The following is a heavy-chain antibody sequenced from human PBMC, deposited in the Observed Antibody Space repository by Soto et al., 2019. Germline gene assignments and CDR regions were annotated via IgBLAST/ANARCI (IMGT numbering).Heavy chain of an antibody. CDR2: IYYSGYT. CDR3: ARDRGIQLWSQNLNYYYYYGMDV. Sequence: PSETLSLTCTVSGGSISSSSYYWGWIRQPPGKGLEWIGSIYYSGYTYYNPSLKSRVTISVDTSKNQFSLKLSSVTAADTAVYYCARDRGIQLWSQNLNYYYYYGMDVWGQGTTVTVSS. J-gene: IGHJ6*02. CDR1: GGSISSSSYY. D-gene: IGHD5-18*01. V-gene: IGHV4-39*02.